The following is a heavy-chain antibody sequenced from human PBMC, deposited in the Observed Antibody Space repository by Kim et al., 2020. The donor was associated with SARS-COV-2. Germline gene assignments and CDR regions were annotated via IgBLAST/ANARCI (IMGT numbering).Heavy chain of an antibody. V-gene: IGHV3-64*01. Sequence: GGSLRLSCAASGFIFSSSTMHWVRQAPGKGLEYVSTISSNGGTSYYANSVKGRFTISRDNSKNTLYLQMGSLRAEDMAVYYCARGRAWLFYWRADFDYWGQGTLVTVSS. J-gene: IGHJ4*02. CDR1: GFIFSSST. D-gene: IGHD3-22*01. CDR3: ARGRAWLFYWRADFDY. CDR2: ISSNGGTS.